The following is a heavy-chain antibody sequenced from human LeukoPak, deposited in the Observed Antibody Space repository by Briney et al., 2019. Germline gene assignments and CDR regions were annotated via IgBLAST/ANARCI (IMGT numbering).Heavy chain of an antibody. CDR3: ARAPSYNSARLDV. Sequence: PSETLSLTCTVSGGSISSYYWTWVRQPAGKGLEWIGRIYTSGGTNYNPSLKSRVTTSVDTSENRFSLKLTSVTAADTAVYYCARAPSYNSARLDVWGQGTTVTVSS. D-gene: IGHD1-1*01. J-gene: IGHJ6*02. CDR1: GGSISSYY. CDR2: IYTSGGT. V-gene: IGHV4-4*07.